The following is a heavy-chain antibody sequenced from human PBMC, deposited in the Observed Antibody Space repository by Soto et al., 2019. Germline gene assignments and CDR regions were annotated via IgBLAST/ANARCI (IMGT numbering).Heavy chain of an antibody. CDR3: ARGDSAGVDY. V-gene: IGHV1-8*01. J-gene: IGHJ4*02. D-gene: IGHD1-26*01. Sequence: QVQLVQSGAEVREPGASVKVSCKASGYSFTSLDINWVRQTAGQGLEWMGWMQPSTGRTGYAQKFQGRVTMTRDTPINTAYMELTTLTSDDTAFYYCARGDSAGVDYWGQGTLVTVSS. CDR2: MQPSTGRT. CDR1: GYSFTSLD.